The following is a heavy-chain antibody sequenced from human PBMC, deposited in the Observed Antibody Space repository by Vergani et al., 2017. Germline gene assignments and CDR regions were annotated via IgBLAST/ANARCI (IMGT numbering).Heavy chain of an antibody. V-gene: IGHV1-69*01. D-gene: IGHD1-1*01. J-gene: IGHJ4*02. Sequence: QVQLVQSGAEVKKPGSSVKVSCKASGGTFSSYAISWVRQAPGQGLEWVGGIIPIFGTANYAQKFQGRVTITAAESTSTAYMELSSLRSEETAVYYCASDGAVQPYNDYWGQGTLVTVSS. CDR1: GGTFSSYA. CDR2: IIPIFGTA. CDR3: ASDGAVQPYNDY.